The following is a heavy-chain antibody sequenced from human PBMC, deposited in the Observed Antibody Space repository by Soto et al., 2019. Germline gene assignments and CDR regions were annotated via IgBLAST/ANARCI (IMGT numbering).Heavy chain of an antibody. V-gene: IGHV3-30*04. CDR1: GFTFSYYP. CDR2: ISFDGSNK. D-gene: IGHD5-18*01. J-gene: IGHJ6*02. Sequence: QMQLVESGGGAVQPGRSLRLSCAASGFTFSYYPMHWVRQAPGKGLEWVAVISFDGSNKYYADSVKGRFTISRDNSKNTLYLKMNSLRGEDTAVYHCARVPADMAAIPYSYPLDGREPLSDVDVWGQATTGNVSS. CDR3: ARVPADMAAIPYSYPLDGREPLSDVDV.